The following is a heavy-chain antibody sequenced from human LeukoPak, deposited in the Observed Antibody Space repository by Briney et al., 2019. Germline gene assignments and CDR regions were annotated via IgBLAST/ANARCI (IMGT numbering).Heavy chain of an antibody. CDR3: AREGPYCSSTSCYTHDAFDI. V-gene: IGHV1-46*01. D-gene: IGHD2-2*02. CDR2: INPSGGST. J-gene: IGHJ3*02. CDR1: GYTFTSYY. Sequence: ASVKVSCKASGYTFTSYYMHWVRQAPGQGLEWMGIINPSGGSTSYAQKFQGRVTMTRDTSTSTVYMELSSLRSEDTAVYYCAREGPYCSSTSCYTHDAFDIWGQGTMVTVSS.